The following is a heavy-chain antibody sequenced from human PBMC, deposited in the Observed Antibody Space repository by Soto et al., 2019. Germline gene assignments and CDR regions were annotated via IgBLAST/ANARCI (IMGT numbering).Heavy chain of an antibody. CDR3: ARAVGPYDY. Sequence: QVQQVESGGGVVQPGSSLRLSCAASGFTFSTYGIHWVRQAPGKGLEWVAVIWHDGSNKYYADSVKGRFTISRDNSKSTLYLQMDSLRAEDTAVYYCARAVGPYDYWGQGTLVTVSS. CDR1: GFTFSTYG. CDR2: IWHDGSNK. V-gene: IGHV3-33*01. J-gene: IGHJ4*02. D-gene: IGHD1-26*01.